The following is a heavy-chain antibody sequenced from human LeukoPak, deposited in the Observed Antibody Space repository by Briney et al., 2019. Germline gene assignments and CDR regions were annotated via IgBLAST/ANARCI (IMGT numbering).Heavy chain of an antibody. V-gene: IGHV3-53*05. CDR3: AKDSGSSWYRYYFDY. D-gene: IGHD6-13*01. J-gene: IGHJ4*02. CDR1: RFTVSSNY. Sequence: PGGSLRLSCAASRFTVSSNYMSWVRQAPGKGLEWVSVIYSGGSTYYADSVKGRFTISRDNSKNTLCLQMNSLRTEDTAVYYCAKDSGSSWYRYYFDYWGQGTLVTVSS. CDR2: IYSGGST.